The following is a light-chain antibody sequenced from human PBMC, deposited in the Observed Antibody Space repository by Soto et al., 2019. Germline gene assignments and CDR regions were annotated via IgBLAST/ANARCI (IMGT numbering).Light chain of an antibody. Sequence: ESVLTQSPGTLSLSPGERATLSCRASQSLANSFLAWYQQKPGQTPRLLIYGASTRATGIPNRFSGSGSGTDFTLTISRLEPEDFAVYYCQQYGTSPLTFGGGTKVDIK. J-gene: IGKJ4*01. CDR1: QSLANSF. CDR2: GAS. V-gene: IGKV3-20*01. CDR3: QQYGTSPLT.